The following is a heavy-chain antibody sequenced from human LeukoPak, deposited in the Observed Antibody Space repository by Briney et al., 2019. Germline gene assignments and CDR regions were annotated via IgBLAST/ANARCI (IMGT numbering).Heavy chain of an antibody. Sequence: ASVKVSCKASGGTFSSYTISWVRQAPGQGLEWMGRIIPILGIANYAQKFQGRVTITADKSTSTAYMELSSLRSEDTAVYYRARDIAYGDNWFDPWGQGTLVTVSS. D-gene: IGHD4-17*01. CDR2: IIPILGIA. J-gene: IGHJ5*02. V-gene: IGHV1-69*04. CDR1: GGTFSSYT. CDR3: ARDIAYGDNWFDP.